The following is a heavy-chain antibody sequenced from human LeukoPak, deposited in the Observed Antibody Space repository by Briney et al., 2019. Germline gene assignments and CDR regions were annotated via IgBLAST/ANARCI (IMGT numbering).Heavy chain of an antibody. J-gene: IGHJ5*02. D-gene: IGHD3-3*01. Sequence: SETLSLTCAVYGGSFSGYYWSWIRQPPGKGLEWIGEINHSGSTNYNPSIKSRVTISVDTSKNQFSLKLSSVTAADTAVYYCARGRFLEYHKDWFDPWGQGTLVTVSS. CDR2: INHSGST. CDR1: GGSFSGYY. CDR3: ARGRFLEYHKDWFDP. V-gene: IGHV4-34*01.